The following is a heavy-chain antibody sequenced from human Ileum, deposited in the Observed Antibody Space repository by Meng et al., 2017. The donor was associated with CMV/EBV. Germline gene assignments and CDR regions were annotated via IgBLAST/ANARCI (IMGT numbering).Heavy chain of an antibody. Sequence: APFSGHYWSWVRQPPGKGLEWIGEINHSGSSDYNPSLKSRATISVDTSKNQFSLKLSSVTAADTAVYYCARGPPRLRFLEWLRFDPWGQGTLVTVSS. CDR2: INHSGSS. CDR3: ARGPPRLRFLEWLRFDP. V-gene: IGHV4-34*01. D-gene: IGHD3-3*01. J-gene: IGHJ5*02. CDR1: APFSGHY.